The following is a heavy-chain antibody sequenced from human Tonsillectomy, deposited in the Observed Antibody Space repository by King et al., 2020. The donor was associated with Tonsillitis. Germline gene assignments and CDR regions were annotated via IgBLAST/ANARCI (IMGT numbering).Heavy chain of an antibody. J-gene: IGHJ4*02. V-gene: IGHV3-21*01. Sequence: QLVQSGGGLVKPGGSLRLSCAASGFTFSSYSMNWVRQAPEKGLEWVSSISSGSSYIYYADSVKGRFTISRDNANNSLYLQMNSLRAEDTAVYYCARDQQLIRWGQGTLVTVSS. CDR3: ARDQQLIR. D-gene: IGHD6-13*01. CDR2: ISSGSSYI. CDR1: GFTFSSYS.